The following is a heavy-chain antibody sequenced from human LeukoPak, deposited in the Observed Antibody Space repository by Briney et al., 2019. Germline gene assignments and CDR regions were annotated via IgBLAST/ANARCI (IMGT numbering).Heavy chain of an antibody. Sequence: GGSLRLSCAASGFSFSSYWMNWARQAPGKGLEWVASINHNGNVNYYVDSVKGRFTISRDNAKNSLYLQMSNLRAEDTAVYFCARGGGLDVWGQGATVTVSS. V-gene: IGHV3-7*03. J-gene: IGHJ6*02. CDR1: GFSFSSYW. CDR2: INHNGNVN. D-gene: IGHD3-16*01. CDR3: ARGGGLDV.